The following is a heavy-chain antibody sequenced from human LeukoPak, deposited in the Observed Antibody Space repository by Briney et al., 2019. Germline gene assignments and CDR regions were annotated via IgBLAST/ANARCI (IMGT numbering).Heavy chain of an antibody. CDR1: GFTFSTYS. J-gene: IGHJ4*02. CDR2: ISSGSDHI. Sequence: PGGSLRLSCAASGFTFSTYSMNWVRQAPGKGLEWVSSISSGSDHIYYADSVKDRFTISRDNAKNSLYLQMDSLRAEDTAVFFCARNDYASSSGYDFWGQGTLVTVSS. D-gene: IGHD6-6*01. CDR3: ARNDYASSSGYDF. V-gene: IGHV3-21*01.